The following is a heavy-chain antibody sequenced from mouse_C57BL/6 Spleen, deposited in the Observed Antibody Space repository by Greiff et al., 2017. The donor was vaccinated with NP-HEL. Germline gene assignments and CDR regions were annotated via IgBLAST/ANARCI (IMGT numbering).Heavy chain of an antibody. CDR1: GYTFTDHT. D-gene: IGHD1-1*01. V-gene: IGHV1-78*01. Sequence: VQGVESDAELVKPGASVKISCKVSGYTFTDHTIHWMKQRPEQGLEWIGYIYPRDGSTKYNEKFKGKATLTADKSSSTAYMQLNSLTSEDSAVYFCARDYYGSSAYFDYWGQGTTLTVSS. J-gene: IGHJ2*01. CDR3: ARDYYGSSAYFDY. CDR2: IYPRDGST.